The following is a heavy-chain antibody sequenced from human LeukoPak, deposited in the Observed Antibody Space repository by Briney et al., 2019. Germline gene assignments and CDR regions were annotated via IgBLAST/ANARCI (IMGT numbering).Heavy chain of an antibody. CDR3: ARDLSSTSNWEFDY. V-gene: IGHV1-2*06. J-gene: IGHJ4*02. D-gene: IGHD7-27*01. Sequence: ASVKVSCKTSGYTFIDYFIHWVRQAPGQGLEWMGRLNPNNGYTFYTEEFQGRVTMTTDTSISTAYMELSRLTSDDTALYYCARDLSSTSNWEFDYRGQGTLVTVSS. CDR2: LNPNNGYT. CDR1: GYTFIDYF.